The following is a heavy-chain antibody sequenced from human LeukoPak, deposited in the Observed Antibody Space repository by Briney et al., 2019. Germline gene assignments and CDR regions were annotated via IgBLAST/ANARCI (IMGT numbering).Heavy chain of an antibody. CDR3: ARVHYDILTGYSYFDY. J-gene: IGHJ4*02. CDR1: GYTFTSYG. CDR2: ISAYNGNT. V-gene: IGHV1-18*01. D-gene: IGHD3-9*01. Sequence: GASVKVSCKASGYTFTSYGISWVRQAPGQGLEWMGWISAYNGNTNYAQKLQGRVTMTTDTSTSTAYMELRSLRSDDTAVYYCARVHYDILTGYSYFDYWGQGTLVTVSS.